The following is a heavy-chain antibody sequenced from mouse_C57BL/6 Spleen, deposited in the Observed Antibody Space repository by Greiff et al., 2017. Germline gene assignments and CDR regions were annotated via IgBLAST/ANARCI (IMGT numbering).Heavy chain of an antibody. V-gene: IGHV7-3*01. CDR1: GFTFTDYY. D-gene: IGHD2-2*01. J-gene: IGHJ2*01. Sequence: EVQRVESGGGLVQPGGSLSLSCAASGFTFTDYYMSWVRQPPGKALEWLGFIRNKANGYTTEYSASVKGRFTISRDNSQSILYLQMNALRAEDSATYYCARLHYGYDAYFDYWGQGTTLTVSS. CDR2: IRNKANGYTT. CDR3: ARLHYGYDAYFDY.